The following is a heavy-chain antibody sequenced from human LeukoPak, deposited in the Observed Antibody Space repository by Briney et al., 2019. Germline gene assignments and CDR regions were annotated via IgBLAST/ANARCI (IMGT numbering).Heavy chain of an antibody. CDR1: GYTFTSYD. CDR3: ARGPPNGAYDY. J-gene: IGHJ4*02. Sequence: ASVKVSCTASGYTFTSYDFNWVRQATGQRPEWMGWMSPNSGDTGYAQKFQDRVTMTRNTSISTAYMELSSLRSDDTAVYYCARGPPNGAYDYWGPGTLVTVSS. V-gene: IGHV1-8*01. D-gene: IGHD2-21*01. CDR2: MSPNSGDT.